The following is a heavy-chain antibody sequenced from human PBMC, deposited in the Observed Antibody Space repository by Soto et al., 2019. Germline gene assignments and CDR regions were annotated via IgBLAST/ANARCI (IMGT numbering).Heavy chain of an antibody. CDR3: AGAHIAAAGRDFDY. V-gene: IGHV4-34*01. Sequence: SETLSLTCAVYGGSFSGYYWSWIRQPPGKGLEWIGEINHSGSTNYNPSLKSRVAISVDTSKNQFSLKLSSVTAADTAVYYCAGAHIAAAGRDFDYWGQGTLVTVSS. D-gene: IGHD6-13*01. CDR1: GGSFSGYY. CDR2: INHSGST. J-gene: IGHJ4*02.